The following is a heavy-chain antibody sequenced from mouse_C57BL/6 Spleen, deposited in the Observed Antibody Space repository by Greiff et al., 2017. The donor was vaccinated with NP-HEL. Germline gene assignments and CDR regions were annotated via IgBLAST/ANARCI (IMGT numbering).Heavy chain of an antibody. Sequence: VKLQQPGTELVKPGASVKLSCKASGYTFTSYWMHWVKQRPGQGLEWIGNINPSNGGTNYNEKFKSKATLTVDKSSSTAYMQLSSLTSEDSAVYYCARSLRRADWYFDVWGTGTTVTVSS. V-gene: IGHV1-53*01. J-gene: IGHJ1*03. CDR1: GYTFTSYW. CDR3: ARSLRRADWYFDV. D-gene: IGHD2-12*01. CDR2: INPSNGGT.